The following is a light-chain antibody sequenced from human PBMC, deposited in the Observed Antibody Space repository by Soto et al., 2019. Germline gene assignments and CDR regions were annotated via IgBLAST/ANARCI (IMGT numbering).Light chain of an antibody. CDR1: SSGIGRYNL. V-gene: IGLV2-23*01. Sequence: QSVLPQTASVSGSPGQSITISCTGTSSGIGRYNLVSWFQKHPGKVPKLMTYEGSKRPSGVSDRFSGSKSGNTASLTISGLQAEDEADYYCCSYAGDNMYVFGTGTKVTGL. J-gene: IGLJ1*01. CDR3: CSYAGDNMYV. CDR2: EGS.